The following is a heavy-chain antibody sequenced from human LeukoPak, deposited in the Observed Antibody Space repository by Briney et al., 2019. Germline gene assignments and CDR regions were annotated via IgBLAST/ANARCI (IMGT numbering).Heavy chain of an antibody. V-gene: IGHV4-34*01. D-gene: IGHD2/OR15-2a*01. J-gene: IGHJ4*02. CDR3: ARGILVTVYAAFDY. Sequence: SETLSLTCGVYGGSFSGYYWTWIRQSPGMGLEGIGEIIHTGRTNYSPSLTSQVSLSVDTSKNQFSLELSSVTAADTAVYYCARGILVTVYAAFDYWGQGTLVTVSS. CDR1: GGSFSGYY. CDR2: IIHTGRT.